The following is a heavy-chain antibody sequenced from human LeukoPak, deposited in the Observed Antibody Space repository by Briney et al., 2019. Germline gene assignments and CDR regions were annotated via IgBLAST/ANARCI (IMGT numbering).Heavy chain of an antibody. Sequence: PSETLSLTCAVYGGSFSGYYWSWIRQPPGKGLEWIGEINHSGSTNYNPSLKSRVTISVDTSKNQFSLKLSSVTAADTAVYYGARGCQSSGYYYYFDYWGQGTLVTVSS. CDR1: GGSFSGYY. V-gene: IGHV4-34*01. CDR3: ARGCQSSGYYYYFDY. CDR2: INHSGST. D-gene: IGHD3-22*01. J-gene: IGHJ4*02.